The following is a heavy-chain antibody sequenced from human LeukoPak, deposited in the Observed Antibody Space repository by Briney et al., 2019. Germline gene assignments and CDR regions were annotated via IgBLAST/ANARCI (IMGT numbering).Heavy chain of an antibody. CDR1: GGSLSGYY. V-gene: IGHV4-34*01. J-gene: IGHJ6*03. D-gene: IGHD2-2*01. CDR2: ITHSGRT. Sequence: WETLSLTCAVYGGSLSGYYWTWIRQPPGKGLEWIGEITHSGRTNYNPSLKSRVSISVDRSNNQFSLNLRYVTAADTAVYYCARGPRIVPADDGYYYMDVWAKGPRSPSP. CDR3: ARGPRIVPADDGYYYMDV.